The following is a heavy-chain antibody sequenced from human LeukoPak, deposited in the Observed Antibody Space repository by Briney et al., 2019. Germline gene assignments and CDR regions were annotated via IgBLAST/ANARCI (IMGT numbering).Heavy chain of an antibody. CDR3: ATLGPYSSSFLLDY. J-gene: IGHJ4*02. D-gene: IGHD6-6*01. V-gene: IGHV3-30*02. CDR2: IRYDGSNK. Sequence: GGSLRLSCAASGFTFSSYGMHWVRQAPGKGLEWVAFIRYDGSNKYYADSVKGRFTISRDNSKNTLYPQMNSLRAEDTAVYYCATLGPYSSSFLLDYWGQGTLVTVSS. CDR1: GFTFSSYG.